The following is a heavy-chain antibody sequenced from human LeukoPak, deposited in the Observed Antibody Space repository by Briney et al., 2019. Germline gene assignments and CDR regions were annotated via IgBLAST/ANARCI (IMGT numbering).Heavy chain of an antibody. Sequence: ASVKVSCKASGYTFTSYGISWVRQAPGQGLEWMGWISAYSGNTNYAQKLQGRVTMTTDTSTSTAYMELRSLRSEDTAVYYCARDSSGYCSGGSCPWGQGTLVTVSS. J-gene: IGHJ5*02. D-gene: IGHD2-15*01. CDR3: ARDSSGYCSGGSCP. V-gene: IGHV1-18*01. CDR2: ISAYSGNT. CDR1: GYTFTSYG.